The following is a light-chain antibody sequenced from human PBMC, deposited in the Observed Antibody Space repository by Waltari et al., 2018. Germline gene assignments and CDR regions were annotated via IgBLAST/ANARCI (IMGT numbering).Light chain of an antibody. CDR2: KDS. CDR3: QSADNSATYWV. CDR1: ALPGQY. Sequence: SYELTQPPPVSLSPGQTARLTRSADALPGQYCFWYQQKAGQPPVLGMFKDSERPSGIPERFSGSSSRTTITLTISEVQAEDEADYYCQSADNSATYWVFGGGTKLTVL. V-gene: IGLV3-25*03. J-gene: IGLJ3*02.